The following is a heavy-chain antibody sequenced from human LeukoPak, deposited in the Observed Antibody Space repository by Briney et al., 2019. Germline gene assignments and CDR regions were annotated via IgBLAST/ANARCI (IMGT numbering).Heavy chain of an antibody. CDR3: ARATSGIAAAGQLYFDY. Sequence: KPSETLSLTCTVSGGSISSYYWSWIRQPPGKGLEWIGCIYYSGSTNYNPSLKSRVTISVDTSKNQFSLKLSSVTAADTAVYYCARATSGIAAAGQLYFDYWGQGTLVTVSS. V-gene: IGHV4-59*01. CDR2: IYYSGST. D-gene: IGHD6-13*01. CDR1: GGSISSYY. J-gene: IGHJ4*02.